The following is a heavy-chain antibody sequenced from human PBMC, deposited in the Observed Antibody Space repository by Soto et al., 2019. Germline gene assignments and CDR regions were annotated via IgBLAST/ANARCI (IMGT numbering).Heavy chain of an antibody. CDR2: ISGSGVST. CDR3: AKDCYCSSTSCYAGWNYYYMDV. Sequence: EVQLLESGGGLVQPGGSLRLSCAASGFTFSSYAMSWFRQPPGKGLEWVSAISGSGVSTYYADSVNGRFPISRDKSKNTLYLQMNSLRGEDTAVYYCAKDCYCSSTSCYAGWNYYYMDVWGKGTTDTVSS. CDR1: GFTFSSYA. V-gene: IGHV3-23*01. D-gene: IGHD2-2*01. J-gene: IGHJ6*03.